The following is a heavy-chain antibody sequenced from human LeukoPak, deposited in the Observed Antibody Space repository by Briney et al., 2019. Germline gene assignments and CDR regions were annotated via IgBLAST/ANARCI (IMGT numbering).Heavy chain of an antibody. CDR3: ARDRNTNYRFDF. CDR2: INPNSGGT. D-gene: IGHD4-11*01. CDR1: GYTFSAYY. V-gene: IGHV1-2*06. J-gene: IGHJ4*02. Sequence: ASVKVSCKTSGYTFSAYYIHWVRQAPGQGLEWMGRINPNSGGTTYAQKFQGRVTMTRDTSVSTAYMEVNSLKSDDTAVYYCARDRNTNYRFDFWGQGTLVIVSS.